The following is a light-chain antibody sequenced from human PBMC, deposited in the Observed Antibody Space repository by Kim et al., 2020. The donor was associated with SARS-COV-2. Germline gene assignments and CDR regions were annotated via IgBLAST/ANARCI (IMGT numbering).Light chain of an antibody. CDR3: AAWDDNLNGVG. Sequence: QSVLTQPPSASGAPGQRVTISCSGSFSNVGRNTVNWWQQFPGTAPKLLIFGYNQRPSGVPARFSGSQSGTSASLAISGLQSEDEADYYCAAWDDNLNGVGFGGGTQLTVL. J-gene: IGLJ2*01. CDR2: GYN. CDR1: FSNVGRNT. V-gene: IGLV1-44*01.